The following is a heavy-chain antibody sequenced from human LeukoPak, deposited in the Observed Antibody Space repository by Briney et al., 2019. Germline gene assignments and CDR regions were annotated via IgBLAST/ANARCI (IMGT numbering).Heavy chain of an antibody. J-gene: IGHJ6*02. CDR1: GGSFNDYY. CDR2: IRHSGST. CDR3: ARRGSWTYYYAMDV. Sequence: SETLSLTCDVSGGSFNDYYWSWIRQAPGKGLEWIGEIRHSGSTNYNPSLKGRVTVSVDTSKNQFSLRLTSVTAADTAVYYCARRGSWTYYYAMDVWGQGTTVTVPS. D-gene: IGHD6-13*01. V-gene: IGHV4-34*01.